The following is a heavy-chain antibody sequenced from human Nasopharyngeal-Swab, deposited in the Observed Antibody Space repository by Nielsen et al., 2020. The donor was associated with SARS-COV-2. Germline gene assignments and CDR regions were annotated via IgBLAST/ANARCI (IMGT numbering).Heavy chain of an antibody. CDR1: EFTFSSEG. CDR3: ARVRYGSGSYFDY. Sequence: GESMMISCAASEFTFSSEGMHWVRQAPGKGLEWVAVIGYDGSDKYYGDSVKGRCTISRENSKNTLYLQVNSLRAEYTAVYYCARVRYGSGSYFDYWGQGTLVTVSS. CDR2: IGYDGSDK. J-gene: IGHJ4*02. D-gene: IGHD3-10*01. V-gene: IGHV3-33*01.